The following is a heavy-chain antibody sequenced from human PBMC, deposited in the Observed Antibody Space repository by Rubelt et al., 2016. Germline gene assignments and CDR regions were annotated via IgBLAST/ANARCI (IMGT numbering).Heavy chain of an antibody. D-gene: IGHD2-21*01. CDR2: ITSSGGST. Sequence: VQPGGSLRLSCAASGFTFSSYAMSWVRQAPGKGLEWVSTITSSGGSTYYADSVKGRFTTSRDNSKNTLYLQMNSLRAEDTAVYYCAKDASLVHCYRDYWGQGTLVTVSS. CDR3: AKDASLVHCYRDY. CDR1: GFTFSSYA. J-gene: IGHJ4*02. V-gene: IGHV3-23*01.